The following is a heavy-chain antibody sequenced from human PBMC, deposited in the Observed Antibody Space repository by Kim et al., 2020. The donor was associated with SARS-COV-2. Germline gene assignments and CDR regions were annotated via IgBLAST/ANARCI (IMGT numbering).Heavy chain of an antibody. V-gene: IGHV1-18*01. J-gene: IGHJ4*02. D-gene: IGHD3-16*01. Sequence: NYAQKLQGRVTRTTDTSTSTAYMELRSLRSDDTAVYYCARVGGFDTHFDYWGQGTLVTVSS. CDR3: ARVGGFDTHFDY.